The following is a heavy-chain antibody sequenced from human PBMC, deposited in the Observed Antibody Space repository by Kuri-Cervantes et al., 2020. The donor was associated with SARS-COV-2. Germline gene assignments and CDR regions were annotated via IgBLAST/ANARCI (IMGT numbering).Heavy chain of an antibody. D-gene: IGHD4-17*01. CDR1: GFTVSSNY. CDR2: IYSGGST. Sequence: GESLKISCAASGFTVSSNYMSWVRQAPGKGLEWVPVIYSGGSTYYADSVKGRFTISRDNSKNKLYLQMNSLRAEDTAVYYCARLNLVYDYGDLIDYWGQGTLVTVSS. V-gene: IGHV3-66*04. CDR3: ARLNLVYDYGDLIDY. J-gene: IGHJ4*02.